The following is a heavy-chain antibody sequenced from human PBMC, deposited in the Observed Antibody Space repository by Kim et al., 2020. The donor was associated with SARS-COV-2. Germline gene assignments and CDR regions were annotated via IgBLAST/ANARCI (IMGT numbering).Heavy chain of an antibody. J-gene: IGHJ4*02. Sequence: GGSLRLSCVVSGIPFSDAWFNWVRQSPGKGLEWVGHIKSQSDGGTADLAAPVKGRFAISRDDSKNTLYLLMNSLRTDDSAVYYCTTVSMRWGQGTLVTVS. D-gene: IGHD2-2*01. V-gene: IGHV3-15*01. CDR2: IKSQSDGGTA. CDR1: GIPFSDAW. CDR3: TTVSMR.